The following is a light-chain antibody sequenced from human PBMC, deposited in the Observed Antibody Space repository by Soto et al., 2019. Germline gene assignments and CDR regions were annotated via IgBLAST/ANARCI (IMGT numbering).Light chain of an antibody. CDR3: QQYGSSPLT. CDR1: QGIGSW. CDR2: AAS. V-gene: IGKV1-12*01. J-gene: IGKJ4*01. Sequence: MSQSTSALCAYVGDTATITCWASQGIGSWLAWYQQKQGKAPKLLIYAASNRATGVPARFSGSGSGTDFTLTISRLEPEDFAVYLCQQYGSSPLTFGGGTKVAI.